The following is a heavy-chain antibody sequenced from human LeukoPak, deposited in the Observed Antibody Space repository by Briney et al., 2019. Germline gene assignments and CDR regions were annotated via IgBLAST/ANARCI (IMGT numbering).Heavy chain of an antibody. J-gene: IGHJ4*02. Sequence: PGGSLRLSCAASGFTFSSYGMHWVRQAPGKGLEWVSAISGSGGSTYYADSVKGRFTISRDNSKNTLYLQMNSLRAEDTAVYYCAKGYYYDSSGYYYDRPSFDYWGQGTLVTVSS. CDR2: ISGSGGST. CDR1: GFTFSSYG. CDR3: AKGYYYDSSGYYYDRPSFDY. V-gene: IGHV3-23*01. D-gene: IGHD3-22*01.